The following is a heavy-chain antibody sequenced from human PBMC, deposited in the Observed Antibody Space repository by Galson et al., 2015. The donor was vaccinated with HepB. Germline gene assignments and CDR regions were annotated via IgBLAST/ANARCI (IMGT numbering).Heavy chain of an antibody. Sequence: SLRLSCAASGFTFSGSAMHWVRQASGKGLEWVGRIRSKANNYATVYAASVKGRFTISRDDSTNTAYLQMNSLKAEDTAVYYCTRPTHNSRCPSSSLGGYWGQVSLVTVSS. CDR1: GFTFSGSA. J-gene: IGHJ4*02. CDR3: TRPTHNSRCPSSSLGGY. D-gene: IGHD3-10*01. V-gene: IGHV3-73*01. CDR2: IRSKANNYAT.